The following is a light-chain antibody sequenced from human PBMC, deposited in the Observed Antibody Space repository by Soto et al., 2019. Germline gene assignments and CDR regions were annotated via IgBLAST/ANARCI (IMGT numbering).Light chain of an antibody. Sequence: DIQMTQSPPTLSASVGDRVTITCRASQSIRHYLAWYQQMPGKAPKLLIYGASTLQNRVPSRFSDSGTGTEFTLTISSLQPDDFGTYFCQHHNSYSQTFGQGTKVDIK. V-gene: IGKV1-5*01. CDR3: QHHNSYSQT. CDR1: QSIRHY. CDR2: GAS. J-gene: IGKJ1*01.